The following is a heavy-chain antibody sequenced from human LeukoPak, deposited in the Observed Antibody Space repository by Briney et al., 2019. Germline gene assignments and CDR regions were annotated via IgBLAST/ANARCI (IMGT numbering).Heavy chain of an antibody. CDR3: ARTRFPYYRLSVADYYHMDV. Sequence: ASVKVSCKAFGGTFSNYVISWVRQAPGQGLEWMGGIIPIFGTTNYAQKFQGRVTINADKSTSTVYIELSSLRSEDTAVYYCARTRFPYYRLSVADYYHMDVWGKGTTVTVSS. CDR1: GGTFSNYV. V-gene: IGHV1-69*06. J-gene: IGHJ6*03. D-gene: IGHD3-10*01. CDR2: IIPIFGTT.